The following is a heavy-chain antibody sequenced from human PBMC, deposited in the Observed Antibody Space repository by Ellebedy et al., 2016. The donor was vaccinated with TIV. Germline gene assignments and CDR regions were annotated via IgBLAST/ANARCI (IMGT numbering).Heavy chain of an antibody. V-gene: IGHV1-18*01. CDR1: GYTFTRYG. D-gene: IGHD1-26*01. J-gene: IGHJ4*02. CDR3: ARLVGTMSPVLSKHFDH. CDR2: ISAYNGHT. Sequence: AASVKVSCKASGYTFTRYGFSWARQAPGQGLEWMGWISAYNGHTNYPQKFQGRVTMTTDTATSTAYMELRSLRSDDTAVYYCARLVGTMSPVLSKHFDHWGQGTLVTVTA.